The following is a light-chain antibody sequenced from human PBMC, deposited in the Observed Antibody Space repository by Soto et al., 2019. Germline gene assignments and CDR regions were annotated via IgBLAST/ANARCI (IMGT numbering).Light chain of an antibody. V-gene: IGLV2-23*01. CDR3: CSYAGSSTDV. CDR1: SSDVGSYNL. J-gene: IGLJ1*01. Sequence: QSALTQPASVSGSPGQSISICCTGTSSDVGSYNLVSWYQQHPGKAPKLMIYEGSKRPSGVSNRFSGSKSGNTASLTISGLQAEDEADYYCCSYAGSSTDVFGTGTKVTVL. CDR2: EGS.